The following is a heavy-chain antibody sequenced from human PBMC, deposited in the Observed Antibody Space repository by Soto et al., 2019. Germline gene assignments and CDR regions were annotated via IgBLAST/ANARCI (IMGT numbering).Heavy chain of an antibody. D-gene: IGHD3-9*01. CDR3: TTDFTDILPWDV. Sequence: GGSLRLSCAASGFTFSSYAMNWVRQAPGKGLEWVGRIKSKTDGGTTDYAAPVKGRITISRDDSKNTLYLQMNSLKTEEKAEYYCTTDFTDILPWDVWGQGTTVTVS. V-gene: IGHV3-15*07. CDR2: IKSKTDGGTT. J-gene: IGHJ6*02. CDR1: GFTFSSYA.